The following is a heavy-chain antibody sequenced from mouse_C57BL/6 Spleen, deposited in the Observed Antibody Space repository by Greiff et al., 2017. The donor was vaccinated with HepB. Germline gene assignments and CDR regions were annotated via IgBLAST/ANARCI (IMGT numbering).Heavy chain of an antibody. D-gene: IGHD4-1*01. CDR3: ARSTGNYWDDY. CDR2: IYPGDGDT. Sequence: VKLQQSGAELVKPGASVKISCKASGYAFSSYWMNWVKQRPGKGLEWIGQIYPGDGDTNYNGKFKGKATLTADKSSSTAYMQLSSLTSEDSAVYFCARSTGNYWDDYWGQGTTLTVSS. J-gene: IGHJ2*01. CDR1: GYAFSSYW. V-gene: IGHV1-80*01.